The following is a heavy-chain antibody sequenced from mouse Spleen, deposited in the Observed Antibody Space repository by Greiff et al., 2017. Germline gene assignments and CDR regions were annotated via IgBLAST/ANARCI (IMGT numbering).Heavy chain of an antibody. J-gene: IGHJ3*01. CDR1: GYSFTDYN. D-gene: IGHD1-1*01. CDR3: ARSDDFYYYDGRGGFAY. CDR2: INPNYGTT. Sequence: EVQLQQSGPELVKPGASVKISCKASGYSFTDYNMNWVKQSNGKSLEWIGVINPNYGTTSYNQKFKGKATLTVDQSSSTAYMQLNSLTSEDSAVYYCARSDDFYYYDGRGGFAYWGQGTLVTVSA. V-gene: IGHV1-39*01.